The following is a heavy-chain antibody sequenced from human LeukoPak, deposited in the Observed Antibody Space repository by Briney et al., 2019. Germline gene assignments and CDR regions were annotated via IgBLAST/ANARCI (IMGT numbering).Heavy chain of an antibody. J-gene: IGHJ4*02. Sequence: SETLSLTCTISGDSTSSDRYYGGWVRQPPGKGLEWLGYIYYSGSTYYNPSLKSRITISVDTSKNQFSLKLSSVTAADTAVYYCAVERTGSFYWGQGTLVTVSS. V-gene: IGHV4-30-4*08. CDR2: IYYSGST. D-gene: IGHD2-8*02. CDR1: GDSTSSDRYY. CDR3: AVERTGSFY.